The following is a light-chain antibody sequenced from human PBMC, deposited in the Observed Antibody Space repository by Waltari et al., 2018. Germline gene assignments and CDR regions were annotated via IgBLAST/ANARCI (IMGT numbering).Light chain of an antibody. V-gene: IGLV1-47*01. J-gene: IGLJ2*01. CDR1: RSNIGATY. CDR3: ATWDDSLSGGV. CDR2: RNN. Sequence: QSVLTQPPSASGTPGQRVTLSCSGHRSNIGATYVYWYQQVPGLAPRLLIYRNNKRPSGVPDRFSASKSGTSASLAISGLRSEDEADYYCATWDDSLSGGVFGGGTKLTVL.